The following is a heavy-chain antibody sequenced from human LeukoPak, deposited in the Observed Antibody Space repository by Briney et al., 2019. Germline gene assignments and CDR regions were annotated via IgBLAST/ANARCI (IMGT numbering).Heavy chain of an antibody. CDR1: GYTLTELS. Sequence: ASVKVSCKVSGYTLTELSVHWVRQAPGQGLEWMGWINPNSGGTNYAQKFQGRVTMTRDTSISTAYMELSRLRSDDTAVYYCARASGSYWWFDSWGQGTLVTVSS. D-gene: IGHD1-26*01. V-gene: IGHV1-2*02. CDR3: ARASGSYWWFDS. CDR2: INPNSGGT. J-gene: IGHJ5*01.